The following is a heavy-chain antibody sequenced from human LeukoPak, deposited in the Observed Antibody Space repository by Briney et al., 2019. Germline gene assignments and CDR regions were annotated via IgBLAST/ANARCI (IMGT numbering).Heavy chain of an antibody. J-gene: IGHJ5*01. CDR2: INQDGSEK. CDR1: GFTFSTYW. V-gene: IGHV3-7*02. Sequence: GGSLRLSCAASGFTFSTYWMSWVRQAPGKGLEWVANINQDGSEKYYVDSVKGRLTISRDNAKKSLYLQMNSLRGEDTAVYYCARNLDSWGQGALVTVSS. CDR3: ARNLDS.